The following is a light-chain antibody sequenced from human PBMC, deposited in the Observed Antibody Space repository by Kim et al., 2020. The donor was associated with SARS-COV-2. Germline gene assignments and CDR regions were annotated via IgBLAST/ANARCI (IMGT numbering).Light chain of an antibody. CDR1: QAVSSRY. J-gene: IGKJ4*01. CDR2: GAS. V-gene: IGKV3-20*01. CDR3: QQYASSFT. Sequence: EIVLTQSPGTLSLSPGERATLSCRASQAVSSRYLAWYQQKPGQAPRLLIYGASTRATGISDRFSGSGSGTDFTLTISRLEPEYSAVYHCQQYASSFTFGGGTKVDIK.